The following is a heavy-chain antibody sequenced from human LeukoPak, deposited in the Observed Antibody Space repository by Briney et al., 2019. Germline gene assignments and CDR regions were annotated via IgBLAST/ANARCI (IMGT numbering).Heavy chain of an antibody. CDR1: GYTFTSYA. J-gene: IGHJ4*02. CDR3: ARVLSPTYCGGDCYFDY. D-gene: IGHD2-21*02. Sequence: ASVKVSCKVSGYTFTSYAMHWVRQAPGQRLEWMGWINAGNGNTKYSQKFQGRVTITRDTSASTAYMELSSLRSEDTAVYYCARVLSPTYCGGDCYFDYWGQGTLVTVSS. CDR2: INAGNGNT. V-gene: IGHV1-3*01.